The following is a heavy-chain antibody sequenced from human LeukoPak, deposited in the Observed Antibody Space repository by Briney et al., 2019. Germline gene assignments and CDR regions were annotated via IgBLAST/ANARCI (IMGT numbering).Heavy chain of an antibody. CDR3: AKDLRKSGNYGYFDL. V-gene: IGHV3-23*01. CDR2: TSESGDRT. D-gene: IGHD3-10*01. CDR1: EFTFSKSP. J-gene: IGHJ4*02. Sequence: QPGGSLRLSCAASEFTFSKSPMSWVRQAPGTGLEWVSSTSESGDRTYYADSVKGRFTISRDNSKNTLYLQMNSLRTEDTAVYYCAKDLRKSGNYGYFDLWGQGTLVTVSS.